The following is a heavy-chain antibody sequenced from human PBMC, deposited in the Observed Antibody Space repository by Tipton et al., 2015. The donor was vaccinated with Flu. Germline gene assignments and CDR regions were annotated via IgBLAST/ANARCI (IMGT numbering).Heavy chain of an antibody. D-gene: IGHD3-22*01. CDR3: ARLRANYYDSSGYSDY. CDR2: IYHSWST. CDR1: GGSISSSSYY. J-gene: IGHJ4*02. Sequence: LRLSCTVSGGSISSSSYYWGWIRQPPGKGLEWIGSIYHSWSTYYNPSLTSRVTISVDTAKNQFSLKLSSVTAADTAVYYCARLRANYYDSSGYSDYWGQGTLVTVSS. V-gene: IGHV4-39*07.